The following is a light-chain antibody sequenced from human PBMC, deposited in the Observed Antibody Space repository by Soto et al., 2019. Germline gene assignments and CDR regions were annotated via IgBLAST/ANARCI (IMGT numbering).Light chain of an antibody. CDR3: QQYDTYWT. J-gene: IGKJ1*01. CDR1: QSVSNW. Sequence: GDRVIITCRASQSVSNWLAWYQQKPGKAPNLLIDKASSLKSGVPSRFSGSGSGTEFTLTISNLQPDDFATYYCQQYDTYWTLGQGTKVDIK. V-gene: IGKV1-5*03. CDR2: KAS.